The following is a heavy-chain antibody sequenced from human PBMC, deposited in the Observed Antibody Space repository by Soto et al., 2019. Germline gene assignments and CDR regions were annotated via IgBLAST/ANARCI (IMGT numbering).Heavy chain of an antibody. V-gene: IGHV1-69*12. CDR1: GGTFSSYA. CDR2: IITIFGTA. J-gene: IGHJ2*01. Sequence: QVQLEQSGAEVKKPGSSVKVSCKASGGTFSSYAISWVRQAPGQGHDWMGGIITIFGTANYAQKFQGRVTITADESTSAAYVELGSVRSEDTAVYYCARDSSRYGDYVWYCKLWGRSTLVTVYS. D-gene: IGHD4-17*01. CDR3: ARDSSRYGDYVWYCKL.